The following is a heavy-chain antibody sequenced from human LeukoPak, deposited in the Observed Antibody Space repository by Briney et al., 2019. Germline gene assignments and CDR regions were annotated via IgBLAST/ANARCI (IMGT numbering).Heavy chain of an antibody. V-gene: IGHV3-48*04. D-gene: IGHD2-2*01. CDR3: ARELVVPAAISSYDAFDI. J-gene: IGHJ3*02. CDR1: GFTFRSYS. Sequence: GGSLRLSCVASGFTFRSYSMNWVRQAPGKGLEWVSYISSTSGTIYYADSMKGRFTISRDNAKNSLNLQMNGLRAEDTAVYYCARELVVPAAISSYDAFDIWGQGTMVTVSS. CDR2: ISSTSGTI.